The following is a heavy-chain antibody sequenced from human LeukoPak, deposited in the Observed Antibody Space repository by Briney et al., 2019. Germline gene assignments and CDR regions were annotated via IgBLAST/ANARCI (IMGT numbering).Heavy chain of an antibody. CDR1: GYTFTSYY. V-gene: IGHV1-46*01. CDR2: INPSGGST. Sequence: ASVKVSCKASGYTFTSYYMHWVRQAPGQGLEWMGIINPSGGSTSYAQKFQGRVTMTRDTSTSTVYMELSSLRSDDTAVYYCARDGLPLEWSPFDAFDIWGQGTMVTVSS. D-gene: IGHD3-3*01. CDR3: ARDGLPLEWSPFDAFDI. J-gene: IGHJ3*02.